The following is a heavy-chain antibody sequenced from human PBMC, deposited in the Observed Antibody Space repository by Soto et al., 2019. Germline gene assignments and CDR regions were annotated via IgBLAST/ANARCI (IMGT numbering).Heavy chain of an antibody. J-gene: IGHJ4*02. D-gene: IGHD3-9*01. V-gene: IGHV3-23*01. CDR3: ARDTTPFLTGYYGV. Sequence: EARLLESGGGLVQPGGSLRLSCVVSGFSMTNHALTWVRQAPGKGLEWVSSISSTGSKTYYADSIKGRFTISRDNSKNTVFLQMNSLRPYDMVFYFCARDTTPFLTGYYGVWGQGTLVTVSS. CDR1: GFSMTNHA. CDR2: ISSTGSKT.